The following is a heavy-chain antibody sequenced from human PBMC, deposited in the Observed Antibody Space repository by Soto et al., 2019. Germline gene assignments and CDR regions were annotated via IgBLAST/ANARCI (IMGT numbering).Heavy chain of an antibody. CDR1: GYTLTELS. CDR2: FDPEDGET. Sequence: GASVKVSCKVSGYTLTELSMHWVRQAPGKGLEWMGGFDPEDGETIYAQKFQGRVTMAEDTSTDTAYVELSSLRSEDTAVYYCATLHGYAFDYWGQGTLVTVSS. V-gene: IGHV1-24*01. J-gene: IGHJ4*02. CDR3: ATLHGYAFDY. D-gene: IGHD5-12*01.